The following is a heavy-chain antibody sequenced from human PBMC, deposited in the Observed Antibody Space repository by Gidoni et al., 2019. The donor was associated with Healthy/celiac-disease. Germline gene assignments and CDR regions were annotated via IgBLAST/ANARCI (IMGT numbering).Heavy chain of an antibody. D-gene: IGHD1-26*01. J-gene: IGHJ4*02. CDR3: ARGGYSGSYWGGAPVSHGDY. Sequence: QVQLVQSGAEVKKPGASVKVSCKASGYTFTGYYIHWVRQAPGQGLEWMGWINPNSGGTNYAQKFQGWVTMTRDTSISTAYMELSRLRSDDTAVYYCARGGYSGSYWGGAPVSHGDYWGQGTLVTVSS. CDR1: GYTFTGYY. CDR2: INPNSGGT. V-gene: IGHV1-2*04.